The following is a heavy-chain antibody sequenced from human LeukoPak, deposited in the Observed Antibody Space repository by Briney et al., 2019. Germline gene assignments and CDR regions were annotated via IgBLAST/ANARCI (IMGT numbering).Heavy chain of an antibody. Sequence: PSQTLSLTCTVPGRSISSGGYYLSWIRQHPGKGLEWIVYIYYSGSTYYNPSLKSRVTISVDTSKNQFSLKLSSVTAADTAVYYCARVPHQPYDSSGYMDYWGQGTLVTVSS. V-gene: IGHV4-31*03. J-gene: IGHJ4*02. CDR2: IYYSGST. CDR1: GRSISSGGYY. D-gene: IGHD3-22*01. CDR3: ARVPHQPYDSSGYMDY.